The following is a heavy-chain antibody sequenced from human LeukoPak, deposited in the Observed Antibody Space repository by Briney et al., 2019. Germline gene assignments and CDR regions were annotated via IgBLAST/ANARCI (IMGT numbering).Heavy chain of an antibody. V-gene: IGHV5-51*01. CDR2: IYPGDSDT. Sequence: GESLKISCKGSGYSFTTFWIGWVRQMPGKGLEWMGLIYPGDSDTRYSPPSQGHVTISADKSISTAYLQWSSLKASDTAIYYCARRERKQGTYYYYYGMDVWGQGTTVTVSS. J-gene: IGHJ6*02. CDR3: ARRERKQGTYYYYYGMDV. CDR1: GYSFTTFW.